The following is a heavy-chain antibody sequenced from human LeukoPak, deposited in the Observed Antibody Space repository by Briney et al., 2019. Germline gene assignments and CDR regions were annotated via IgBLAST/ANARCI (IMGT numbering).Heavy chain of an antibody. CDR3: ARDVVGQWLVQVYYYYYGMDV. CDR2: IKEDGSEK. D-gene: IGHD6-19*01. Sequence: PGGSLRLSCVASGFTFSSYWMSWVRQAPGKGLEWVANIKEDGSEKYYVDSVEGRFTISRDNAKNSLDLQMNSLRAEDTAVYYCARDVVGQWLVQVYYYYYGMDVWGQGTTVTVSS. CDR1: GFTFSSYW. V-gene: IGHV3-7*01. J-gene: IGHJ6*02.